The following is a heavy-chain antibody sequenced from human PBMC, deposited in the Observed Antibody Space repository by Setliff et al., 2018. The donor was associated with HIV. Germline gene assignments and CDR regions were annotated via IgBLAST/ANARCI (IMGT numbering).Heavy chain of an antibody. V-gene: IGHV4-39*01. CDR2: IYYSGST. CDR3: ARQTCSDYVKNYYFDY. D-gene: IGHD5-12*01. J-gene: IGHJ4*02. CDR1: GGSISTSNYY. Sequence: SETLSLTCILSGGSISTSNYYWGWIRQPPGKGLEWIGSIYYSGSTYYTPSLKSRVTISLDTSKNQFFLKLSSVTAPDTAVYYCARQTCSDYVKNYYFDYWGQGTLVTVSS.